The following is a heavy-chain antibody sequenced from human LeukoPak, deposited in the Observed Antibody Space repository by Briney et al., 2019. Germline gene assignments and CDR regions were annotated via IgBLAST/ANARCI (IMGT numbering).Heavy chain of an antibody. Sequence: GGSLTLSCAASGFTFSNYDMHWVRQATGKGLEWVSGIGTAVDIYYPGSVKGRFTISRENAKNSLYLQMTGPKAEDTAVYYCARDLSGVTGYTYGRGIDYWGQGTLVTVST. J-gene: IGHJ4*02. CDR1: GFTFSNYD. V-gene: IGHV3-13*01. D-gene: IGHD5-18*01. CDR3: ARDLSGVTGYTYGRGIDY. CDR2: IGTAVDI.